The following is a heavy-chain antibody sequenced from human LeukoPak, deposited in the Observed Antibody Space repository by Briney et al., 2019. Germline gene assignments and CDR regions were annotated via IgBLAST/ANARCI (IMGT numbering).Heavy chain of an antibody. Sequence: PGASVKVSCKASGCSFTDKYMHWVRQAPGQGLEWMGWINPNSGGTNYAQKFQGRVTMTTDTSMSTAYMELSRLTSDDTAVYYCARAGGRSWFDPWGQGTLVTVSS. CDR3: ARAGGRSWFDP. J-gene: IGHJ5*02. V-gene: IGHV1-2*02. CDR2: INPNSGGT. CDR1: GCSFTDKY.